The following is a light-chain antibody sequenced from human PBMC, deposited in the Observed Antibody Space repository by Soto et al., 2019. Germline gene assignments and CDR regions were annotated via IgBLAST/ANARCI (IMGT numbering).Light chain of an antibody. CDR3: RSYTSSTNYV. V-gene: IGLV2-14*01. J-gene: IGLJ1*01. Sequence: QSALTQPASVSGSPGQSTTISCTGTSSDVGGCNHVSWYQQHPGKAPKLMIYDVSNRPSGVSNRFSGSKSGNTASLTISGLQAEDEADYYCRSYTSSTNYVFGTGTKVTVL. CDR1: SSDVGGCNH. CDR2: DVS.